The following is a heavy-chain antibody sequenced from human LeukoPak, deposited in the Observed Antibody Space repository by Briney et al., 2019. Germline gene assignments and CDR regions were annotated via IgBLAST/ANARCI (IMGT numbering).Heavy chain of an antibody. Sequence: GGSLRLSCTDPGLTFSSGWLIWVRQGPGKGLEWVATIKEDGSETSYVDSVRGRFTISRDNAKNSLYLQMNTLRVEDTAVYYCTREAYWGQGMLVTVSS. J-gene: IGHJ4*02. V-gene: IGHV3-7*04. CDR1: GLTFSSGW. CDR3: TREAY. CDR2: IKEDGSET.